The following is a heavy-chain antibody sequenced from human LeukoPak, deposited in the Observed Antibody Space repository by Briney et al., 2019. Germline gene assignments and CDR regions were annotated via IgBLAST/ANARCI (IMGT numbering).Heavy chain of an antibody. CDR3: AGSGVSHGSGGCYFEC. V-gene: IGHV1-2*02. Sequence: ASVKVSCKASGNTFTGYYIHWVRQAPGQGLEGVGCIYPNSGGTNYAQEFQGRVTMTRDRFISTAYMEMRLRSQHTAVLYCAGSGVSHGSGGCYFECWGQGTLVTVSS. J-gene: IGHJ4*02. CDR2: IYPNSGGT. D-gene: IGHD6-19*01. CDR1: GNTFTGYY.